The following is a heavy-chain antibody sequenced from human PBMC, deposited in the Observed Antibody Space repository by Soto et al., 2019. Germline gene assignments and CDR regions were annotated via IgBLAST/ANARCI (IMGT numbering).Heavy chain of an antibody. CDR2: IIAIFGTA. CDR1: GDTFSSYA. Sequence: ASVKVSCKASGDTFSSYAISWVRQAPGQGLEWMGWIIAIFGTANYAQKFQGRVTITADESTSTAYMELSSLRSEDTAVYYCAIGDKAALFDYWGQGTLVTVSS. J-gene: IGHJ4*02. CDR3: AIGDKAALFDY. V-gene: IGHV1-69*13.